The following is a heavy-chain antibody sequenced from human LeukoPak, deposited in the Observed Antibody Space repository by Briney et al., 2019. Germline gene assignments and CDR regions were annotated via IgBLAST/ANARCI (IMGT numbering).Heavy chain of an antibody. Sequence: GASVKVSCKASGYTFTGYWIHWVRQAPGQGLEWMGWINPNSGGTNYAQKFQGRVTMTRDASISTAYMELSRLRSDDTAVYYCARITRNRVAVAGTGFYTENGWFDPWGQGTLVTVSS. J-gene: IGHJ5*02. CDR2: INPNSGGT. V-gene: IGHV1-2*02. CDR3: ARITRNRVAVAGTGFYTENGWFDP. CDR1: GYTFTGYW. D-gene: IGHD6-19*01.